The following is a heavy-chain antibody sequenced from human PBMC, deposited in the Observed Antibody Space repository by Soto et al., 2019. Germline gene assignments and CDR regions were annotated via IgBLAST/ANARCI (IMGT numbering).Heavy chain of an antibody. CDR3: ARDRRIAAAGTVLDY. Sequence: GGSLRLSCAASGFTFSSYGMHWVRQAPGKGLEWVAVIWYDGSNKYYADSVKGRFTISRDNSKNTLYLQMNSLRAEDTAVYYCARDRRIAAAGTVLDYWGQGTLVTVSS. CDR2: IWYDGSNK. J-gene: IGHJ4*02. CDR1: GFTFSSYG. D-gene: IGHD6-13*01. V-gene: IGHV3-33*01.